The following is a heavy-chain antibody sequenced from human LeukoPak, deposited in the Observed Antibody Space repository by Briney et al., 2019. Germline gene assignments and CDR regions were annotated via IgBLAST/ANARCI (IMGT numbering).Heavy chain of an antibody. Sequence: SGGSLRLSCAASGFKFDDYGMSWVRQAPGKGLEWVCDINWNGAWTGYADSVKGRFTISRDNAKNSLYLQVNSLRAEDTALYYCAGYYYDSSRGFDLWGQGTLVTVSA. D-gene: IGHD3-22*01. V-gene: IGHV3-20*04. CDR2: INWNGAWT. CDR1: GFKFDDYG. CDR3: AGYYYDSSRGFDL. J-gene: IGHJ5*02.